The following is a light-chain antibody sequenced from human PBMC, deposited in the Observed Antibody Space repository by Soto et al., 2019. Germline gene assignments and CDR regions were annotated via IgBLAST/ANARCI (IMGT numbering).Light chain of an antibody. Sequence: QSVLTQPASASGSPGQSITISCSGTSSDVGGYDSVSWYQQHPGKAPKVMIYEVSNRPSGVSNRFSCSKYGNTASLTISGLQAEDEADYYCSSYTSSYTLVFGAGTKLTVL. CDR1: SSDVGGYDS. V-gene: IGLV2-14*01. CDR3: SSYTSSYTLV. CDR2: EVS. J-gene: IGLJ1*01.